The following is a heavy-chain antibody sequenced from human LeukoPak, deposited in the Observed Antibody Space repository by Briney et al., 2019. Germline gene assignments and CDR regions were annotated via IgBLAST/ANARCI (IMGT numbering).Heavy chain of an antibody. D-gene: IGHD3-16*01. V-gene: IGHV4-61*01. CDR2: ISLSGST. CDR1: GGSLSGDNYY. Sequence: SETLSLTCTPSGGSLSGDNYYWSWIRQPPGKGLQWIAYISLSGSTNYNPSLKSRVTISLDTSKNQFSLRLTSVTAADTAVYYCAKTGAPMGGYWGQGTQVTVSS. CDR3: AKTGAPMGGY. J-gene: IGHJ4*02.